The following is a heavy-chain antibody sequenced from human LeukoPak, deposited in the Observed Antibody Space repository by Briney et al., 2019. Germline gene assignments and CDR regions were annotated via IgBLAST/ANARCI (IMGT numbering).Heavy chain of an antibody. CDR2: IYTSGST. J-gene: IGHJ4*02. V-gene: IGHV4-4*07. CDR1: GGSISSYY. D-gene: IGHD3-22*01. Sequence: PPETLSLTCTVSGGSISSYYWSWIRQPAGKGLEWIGRIYTSGSTNYNPSLKSRVTMSVDTSKNQFSLKLSSVTAADTAVYYCARESGDDSSGYYYGSPHFDYWGQGTLVTVSS. CDR3: ARESGDDSSGYYYGSPHFDY.